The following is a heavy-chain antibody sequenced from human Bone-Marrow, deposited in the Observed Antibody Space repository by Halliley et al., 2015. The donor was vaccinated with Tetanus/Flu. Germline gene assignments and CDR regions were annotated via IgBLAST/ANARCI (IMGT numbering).Heavy chain of an antibody. D-gene: IGHD2-2*01. J-gene: IGHJ6*02. CDR3: AKDRQYCSGPHCYGFDYGLDV. V-gene: IGHV3-30*18. CDR2: ISYDGYNK. CDR1: GFSFNTYG. Sequence: SLRLSCAASGFSFNTYGVHWVRQIPGKGLEWVAVISYDGYNKDYAESVKGRFTISRDNSKNTLYLQMNSLRAEDTAVYFCAKDRQYCSGPHCYGFDYGLDVWGQGTPVPVSS.